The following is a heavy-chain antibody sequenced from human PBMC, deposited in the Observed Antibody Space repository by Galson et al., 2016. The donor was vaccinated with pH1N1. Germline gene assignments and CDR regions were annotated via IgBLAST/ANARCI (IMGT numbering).Heavy chain of an antibody. Sequence: SVKVSCKASADIFINYPISCVRQAPGQGLKCMGGITPIFDKPTYAQKFQSRVTITTDKSTSTTYMVLSSLRSEDTAVYYCARGGGTYYQTYWYFNLWGRGTLVTVSS. V-gene: IGHV1-69*05. CDR1: ADIFINYP. CDR3: ARGGGTYYQTYWYFNL. CDR2: ITPIFDKP. D-gene: IGHD3-22*01. J-gene: IGHJ2*01.